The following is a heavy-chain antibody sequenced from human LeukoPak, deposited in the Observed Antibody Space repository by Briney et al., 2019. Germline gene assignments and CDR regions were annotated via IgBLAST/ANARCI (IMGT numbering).Heavy chain of an antibody. J-gene: IGHJ1*01. D-gene: IGHD3-3*01. Sequence: GGSLRLSCSASGFTFSSYGLHWVRQAPGKGLQYVSGISSNGGSTDYADSVKGRFTISRDNSKNTLYLQMSSLRAEDTAVYYCVKDQGYYDFWSCYEYCHHWGQGTLVTVSS. CDR2: ISSNGGST. CDR1: GFTFSSYG. CDR3: VKDQGYYDFWSCYEYCHH. V-gene: IGHV3-64D*08.